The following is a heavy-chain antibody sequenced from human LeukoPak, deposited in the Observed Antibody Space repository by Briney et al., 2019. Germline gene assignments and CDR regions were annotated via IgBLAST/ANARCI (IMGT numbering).Heavy chain of an antibody. J-gene: IGHJ4*02. V-gene: IGHV4-34*01. CDR2: INHRGST. D-gene: IGHD6-13*01. Sequence: SETLSLTCAVYGGSFSGYYWSWIRQPPGKGLEWIGEINHRGSTNYNPSLKSRVTISVDTSKNQFSLKLSSVTAADTAVYYCARDRYSSSRANFDYWGQGTLATVSS. CDR3: ARDRYSSSRANFDY. CDR1: GGSFSGYY.